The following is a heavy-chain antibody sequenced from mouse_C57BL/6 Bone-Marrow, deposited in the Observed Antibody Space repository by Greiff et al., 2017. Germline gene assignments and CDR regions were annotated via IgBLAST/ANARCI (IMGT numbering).Heavy chain of an antibody. V-gene: IGHV1-59*01. J-gene: IGHJ2*01. CDR1: GYTFTSYW. CDR3: ARRLESFDY. D-gene: IGHD1-2*01. CDR2: IDPSDSYT. Sequence: QVQLQQPGAELVRPGTSVKLSCKASGYTFTSYWMHWVKQRPGQGLEWIGVIDPSDSYTNYNQKFKGKATLTVDTSSSTAYMRLSSLTSEDSAVYYCARRLESFDYWGQGTTLTVSS.